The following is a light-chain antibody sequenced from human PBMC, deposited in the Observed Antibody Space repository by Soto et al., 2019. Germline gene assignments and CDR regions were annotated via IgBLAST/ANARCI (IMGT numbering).Light chain of an antibody. V-gene: IGKV1-5*01. Sequence: DIQMTQSPSTLSASVGDRVTITCRASQSIRTWLAWYQQRPGKDPKLLIYDASSLESGVPSRFSGSGSGTEFTLTISSLQPDDSATYYCQNYENCVFAQGTKLEIK. J-gene: IGKJ2*01. CDR1: QSIRTW. CDR2: DAS. CDR3: QNYENCV.